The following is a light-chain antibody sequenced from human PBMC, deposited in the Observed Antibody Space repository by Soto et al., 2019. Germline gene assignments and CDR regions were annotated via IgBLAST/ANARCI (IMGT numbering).Light chain of an antibody. V-gene: IGLV1-44*01. CDR1: SSNIGSKT. CDR3: AAWDDSLNGPV. J-gene: IGLJ2*01. Sequence: QAVVTQPPSASGTPGQRVTISCSGSSSNIGSKTVNWYQQLPGKAPKVLIYNNDQRPSGVPDRFSASKSGTSASLAISGLQSEDEADYHCAAWDDSLNGPVFGGGTQLTVL. CDR2: NND.